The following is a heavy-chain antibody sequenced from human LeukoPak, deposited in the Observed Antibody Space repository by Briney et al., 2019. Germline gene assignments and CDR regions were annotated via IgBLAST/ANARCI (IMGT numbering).Heavy chain of an antibody. CDR3: ARQYYYYYDMDV. Sequence: SETLSLTCTVSGDSISNHYWSWIRQPPGKGLEWIGYISYSGSTNYNPSLKSRVTISVDTSKTQFSLKLSSVTAADTAVYYCARQYYYYYDMDVWGQGTTVTVSS. J-gene: IGHJ6*02. V-gene: IGHV4-59*08. CDR2: ISYSGST. CDR1: GDSISNHY.